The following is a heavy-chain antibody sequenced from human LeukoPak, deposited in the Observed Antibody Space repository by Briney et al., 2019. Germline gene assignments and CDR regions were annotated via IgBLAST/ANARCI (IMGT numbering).Heavy chain of an antibody. CDR3: ARDEVIPAAIPYGMDV. CDR1: GGSISSCY. V-gene: IGHV4-4*07. J-gene: IGHJ6*02. Sequence: RTSETLSLTCTVSGGSISSCYWSWIRQPAGKGLEWIGRIYTSGSTNYNPSLKSRVTMSVDTSKNQFSLKLSSVTAADTAVYYCARDEVIPAAIPYGMDVWGQGTTVTVSS. D-gene: IGHD2-2*01. CDR2: IYTSGST.